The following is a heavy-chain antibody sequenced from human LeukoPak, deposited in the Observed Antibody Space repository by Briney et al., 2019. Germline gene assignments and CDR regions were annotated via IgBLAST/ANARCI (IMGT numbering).Heavy chain of an antibody. V-gene: IGHV4-59*12. CDR2: IYYSGST. CDR1: GGSISSYY. D-gene: IGHD1-26*01. J-gene: IGHJ4*02. Sequence: SETLSLTCTVSGGSISSYYWSWIRQPPGKGLEWIGYIYYSGSTYYNPSLKSRVTISVDTSKNQFSLKLSSVTAADTAVYYCARVGARRLFDYWGQGTLVTVSS. CDR3: ARVGARRLFDY.